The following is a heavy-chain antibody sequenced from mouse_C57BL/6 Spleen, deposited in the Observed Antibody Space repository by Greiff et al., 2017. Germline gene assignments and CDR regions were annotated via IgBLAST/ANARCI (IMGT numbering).Heavy chain of an antibody. D-gene: IGHD1-1*01. Sequence: QVQLQQSGAELVKPGASVKISCKASGYAFSSYWMNWVKQRPGKGLEWIGQIYPGDGDTNYNGKFKGKATLTADTSSSTAYMQLSSLTSEDSAVYFCARDGYYGSSYYYWYFDVWGTGTTVTVSS. CDR2: IYPGDGDT. CDR3: ARDGYYGSSYYYWYFDV. CDR1: GYAFSSYW. V-gene: IGHV1-80*01. J-gene: IGHJ1*03.